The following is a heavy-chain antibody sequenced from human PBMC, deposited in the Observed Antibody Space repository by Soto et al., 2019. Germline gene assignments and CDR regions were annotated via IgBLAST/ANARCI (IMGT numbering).Heavy chain of an antibody. V-gene: IGHV4-31*03. CDR3: ARDGGPPHSSGWYMGWFDP. CDR1: GGSISSGGYY. J-gene: IGHJ5*02. CDR2: IYYSGST. D-gene: IGHD6-19*01. Sequence: SETLSLTCTVSGGSISSGGYYWSWIRQLPGKGLEWIGYIYYSGSTYYNPSLKSRVTISVDTSKNQFSLKLSSVTAADTAVYYCARDGGPPHSSGWYMGWFDPWGQGTLVTVSS.